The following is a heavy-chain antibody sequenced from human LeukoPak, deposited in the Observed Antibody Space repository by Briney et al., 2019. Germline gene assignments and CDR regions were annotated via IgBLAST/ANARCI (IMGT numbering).Heavy chain of an antibody. J-gene: IGHJ4*02. V-gene: IGHV3-23*01. CDR2: ISGSGGST. CDR1: GFTFSSYA. Sequence: LPGGSLRLSCAASGFTFSSYAMSWVRQAPGEGLEWVSAISGSGGSTYYADSVKGRFTISRDNSKNTLYLQMNSLRAEDTAVYYCAKQGVAGNVYYFDYWGQGTLVTVSS. D-gene: IGHD6-19*01. CDR3: AKQGVAGNVYYFDY.